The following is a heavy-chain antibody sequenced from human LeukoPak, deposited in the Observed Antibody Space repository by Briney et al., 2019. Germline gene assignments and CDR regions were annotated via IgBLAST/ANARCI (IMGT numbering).Heavy chain of an antibody. CDR2: IIPIFGTA. D-gene: IGHD4-17*01. CDR3: AALTTGEQNFNY. Sequence: RASVKVSCKASGGTSSSYAISWVRQAPGQGLEWMGGIIPIFGTANYAQKFQGRVTITADESTSTAYMGLSSLRSEDTAVYYRAALTTGEQNFNYGAREP. V-gene: IGHV1-69*13. CDR1: GGTSSSYA. J-gene: IGHJ4*02.